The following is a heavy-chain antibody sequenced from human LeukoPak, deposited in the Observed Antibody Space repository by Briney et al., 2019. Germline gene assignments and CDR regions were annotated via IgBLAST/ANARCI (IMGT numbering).Heavy chain of an antibody. CDR2: IYSSGTA. CDR1: GGSISGSLYY. Sequence: SETLSLTCTVSGGSISGSLYYWGWIRQPPGKGLEWLGSIYSSGTAHYNPSLKSRLTISVDSSMNQFSLKLTSVTAADTAVCYCARPSQYCIGVGCYSGHYWGQGTLVTVSS. D-gene: IGHD2-15*01. CDR3: ARPSQYCIGVGCYSGHY. V-gene: IGHV4-39*01. J-gene: IGHJ4*02.